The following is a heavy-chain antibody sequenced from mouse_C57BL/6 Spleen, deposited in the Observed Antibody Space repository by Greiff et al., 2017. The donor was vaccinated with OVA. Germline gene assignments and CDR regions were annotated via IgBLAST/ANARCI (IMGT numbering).Heavy chain of an antibody. J-gene: IGHJ2*01. Sequence: VQLKESGPELVKPGASVKIPCKASGYTFTDYNMDWVKQSHGKSLEWIGDINPNNGGTIYNQKFKGKATLTVDKSSSTAYMELRSLTSEDTAVYYCARSDGSSYFDYWGKGTTLTVSS. CDR2: INPNNGGT. V-gene: IGHV1-18*01. D-gene: IGHD1-1*01. CDR3: ARSDGSSYFDY. CDR1: GYTFTDYN.